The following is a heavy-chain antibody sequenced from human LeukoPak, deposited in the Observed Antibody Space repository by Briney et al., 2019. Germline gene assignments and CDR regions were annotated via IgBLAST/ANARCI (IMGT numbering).Heavy chain of an antibody. CDR3: ARETLNCGGDCLDY. D-gene: IGHD2-21*02. CDR1: GFTFSSYE. J-gene: IGHJ4*02. V-gene: IGHV3-48*03. CDR2: ISTTDTTK. Sequence: PGASLRLSCAASGFTFSSYECNSVRQPPGKGLERLSYISTTDTTKYYAESVKGRFTISRDNAKNSLFLQMNSLRAEDTALYYCARETLNCGGDCLDYGGQGTLVTVSS.